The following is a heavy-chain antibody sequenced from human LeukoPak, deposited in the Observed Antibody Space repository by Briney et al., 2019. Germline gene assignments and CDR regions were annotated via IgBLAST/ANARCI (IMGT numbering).Heavy chain of an antibody. CDR1: GASIRGYY. CDR3: ARDFLLQSEGLFDY. J-gene: IGHJ4*02. V-gene: IGHV4-4*07. CDR2: FYISGST. D-gene: IGHD4-11*01. Sequence: SETLSLTCTVSGASIRGYYWSWIRQPAGKGLEWIGRFYISGSTNYNPSLKSRVTMSVDTSKNQFSLRLNSVTAADTAVYYCARDFLLQSEGLFDYWGQGTLVTVSS.